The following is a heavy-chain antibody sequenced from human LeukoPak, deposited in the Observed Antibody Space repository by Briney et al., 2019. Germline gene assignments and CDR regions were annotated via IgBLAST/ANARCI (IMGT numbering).Heavy chain of an antibody. V-gene: IGHV1-69*04. CDR3: AATLAYCGGDCYSAAFDI. J-gene: IGHJ3*02. D-gene: IGHD2-21*01. CDR1: GXTFXXXA. Sequence: KASGXTFXXXAISWVRQAPGQGLEWMGRXIPILGIANYAQKFQGRVTITADKSKSTDYMELSSLRSEDTAVYYCAATLAYCGGDCYSAAFDIWGQGTMVTVSS. CDR2: XIPILGIA.